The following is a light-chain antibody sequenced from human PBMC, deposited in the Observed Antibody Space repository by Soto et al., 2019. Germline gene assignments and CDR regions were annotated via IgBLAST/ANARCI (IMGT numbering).Light chain of an antibody. J-gene: IGKJ1*01. Sequence: DIQMTQSPSSVSASVGDSVSFACQSSQTVKNNVNWYQHKRGKAPKLLISGSSNLKNGVPPRFSGSGTGTDFTLTINSLQPEDAATYYCQQTYRHPRTFGQGTSVDIK. CDR2: GSS. CDR1: QTVKNN. CDR3: QQTYRHPRT. V-gene: IGKV1-39*01.